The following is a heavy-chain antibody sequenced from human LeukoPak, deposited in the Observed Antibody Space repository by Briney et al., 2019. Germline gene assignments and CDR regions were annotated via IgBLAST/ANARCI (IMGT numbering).Heavy chain of an antibody. Sequence: GGSLRLSCAASGFTFSSYGMHWVRQAPGKGLEWVANIKQDGSEEYYVDSVTGRFTISRDNAGNSLYLQMNSLRVEDTAVYCCVRAFTGAEAFDIWGQGTMVTVSS. CDR1: GFTFSSYG. V-gene: IGHV3-7*01. CDR3: VRAFTGAEAFDI. CDR2: IKQDGSEE. J-gene: IGHJ3*02. D-gene: IGHD7-27*01.